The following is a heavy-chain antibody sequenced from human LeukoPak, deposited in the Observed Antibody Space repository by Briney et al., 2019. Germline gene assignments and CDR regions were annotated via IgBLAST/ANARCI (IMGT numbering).Heavy chain of an antibody. Sequence: PGGSLRLSCAASGFTFSSYSMSWVRQAPGKGLEWVSSISSSSTYIYYADSVKGRFTISRHNAKNSLYLQMNSLRAEDTALYYCARALGGSSTSFPNDYWGQGALVTVSS. CDR3: ARALGGSSTSFPNDY. J-gene: IGHJ4*02. CDR2: ISSSSTYI. D-gene: IGHD2-2*01. V-gene: IGHV3-21*04. CDR1: GFTFSSYS.